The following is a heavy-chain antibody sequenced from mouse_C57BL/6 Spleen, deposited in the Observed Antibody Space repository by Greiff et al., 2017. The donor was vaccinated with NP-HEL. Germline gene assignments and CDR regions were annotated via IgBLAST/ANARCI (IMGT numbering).Heavy chain of an antibody. D-gene: IGHD2-3*01. CDR2: IYPGSGST. CDR1: GFNFNSSW. J-gene: IGHJ2*01. Sequence: VQLQQSGAELVKPGASVKMSCTASGFNFNSSWIPWVKQRPGQGLEWIGDIYPGSGSTNYNEKFQSKATLTVDTSSSTAYMQLSSLTSEDSAVYYCARRSYDGYYDDWGQGTTLTVSA. V-gene: IGHV1-55*01. CDR3: ARRSYDGYYDD.